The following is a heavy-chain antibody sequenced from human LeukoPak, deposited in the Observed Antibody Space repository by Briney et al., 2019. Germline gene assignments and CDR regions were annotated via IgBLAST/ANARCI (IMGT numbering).Heavy chain of an antibody. J-gene: IGHJ6*02. CDR3: ARGGYGAGSTYYYGMTP. CDR1: GFTFRGYW. D-gene: IGHD3-10*01. CDR2: INNVGSTT. Sequence: GGSLRLSCAATGFTFRGYWFHWVRQVPGKGLVWVSRINNVGSTTIYADSVKGRFTISRDNAKNSLHLQMNSLRVEDTAVYYCARGGYGAGSTYYYGMTPGAKGPRSPSP. V-gene: IGHV3-74*01.